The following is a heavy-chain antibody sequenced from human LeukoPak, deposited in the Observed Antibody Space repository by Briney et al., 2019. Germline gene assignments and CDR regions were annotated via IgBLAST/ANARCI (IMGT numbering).Heavy chain of an antibody. V-gene: IGHV1-8*01. D-gene: IGHD3-3*01. Sequence: ASVKVSCKASGYTFTSYDINWVRQATGQGLEWMGWMNPNSGNTGYAQKFQGRVTMTRNTSISTAYMELSRLRSDDTAVYYCARGRYYDFWSGYSPSPDWFDPWGQGTLVTVSS. J-gene: IGHJ5*02. CDR1: GYTFTSYD. CDR2: MNPNSGNT. CDR3: ARGRYYDFWSGYSPSPDWFDP.